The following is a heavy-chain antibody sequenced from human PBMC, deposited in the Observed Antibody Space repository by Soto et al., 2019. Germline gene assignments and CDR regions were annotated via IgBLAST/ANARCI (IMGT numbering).Heavy chain of an antibody. CDR1: GFTFSSYG. D-gene: IGHD3-22*01. J-gene: IGHJ3*02. V-gene: IGHV3-30*18. Sequence: GGSLRLSCAASGFTFSSYGMHWVRQAPGKGLEWVAVISYDGSNKYYADSVKGRFTISRDNSKNTLYLQMNSLRAEDTAVYYCAKDLHPSTYYESSGYYGDDAFDIWGQGTMVTVSS. CDR2: ISYDGSNK. CDR3: AKDLHPSTYYESSGYYGDDAFDI.